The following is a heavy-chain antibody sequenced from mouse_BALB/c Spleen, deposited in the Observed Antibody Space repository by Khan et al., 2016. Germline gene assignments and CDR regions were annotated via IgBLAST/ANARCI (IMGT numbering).Heavy chain of an antibody. Sequence: QVQLKESGPGLVAPSQTLSITCTVSGFSLTGFSVNWVRQPPGKALEWLGMIWGDGSTDYNSGLKSRLSISKDDSKSQVFLKMNSLQTDDTARYFCASYDDYDGGFAYWGQGTLVTVSA. V-gene: IGHV2-6-7*01. CDR2: IWGDGST. J-gene: IGHJ3*01. D-gene: IGHD2-4*01. CDR3: ASYDDYDGGFAY. CDR1: GFSLTGFS.